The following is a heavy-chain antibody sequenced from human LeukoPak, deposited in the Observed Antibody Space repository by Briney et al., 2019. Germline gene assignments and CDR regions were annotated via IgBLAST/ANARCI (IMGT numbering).Heavy chain of an antibody. CDR1: GGSISSYY. Sequence: SETLSLTCTVSGGSISSYYWSWIRQPPGKGLEWIGYIYYSGSTNYNPSLKSRVTISVDTSKNQFSLKLSSVTAADTAVYYCARHSTFPLRWYPGHFDYWGQGTLVTVSS. CDR3: ARHSTFPLRWYPGHFDY. V-gene: IGHV4-59*08. J-gene: IGHJ4*02. CDR2: IYYSGST. D-gene: IGHD4-23*01.